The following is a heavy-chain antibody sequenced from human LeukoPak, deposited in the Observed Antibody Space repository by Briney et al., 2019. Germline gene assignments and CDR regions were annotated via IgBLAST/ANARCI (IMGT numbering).Heavy chain of an antibody. CDR3: ARDRPYGGYYDFWSGYYSPWFDP. CDR1: GGFISSGGYY. V-gene: IGHV4-31*03. Sequence: SETLSLTCTVSGGFISSGGYYWSWIRQHPGKGLEWIGYIYYSGSTYYNPSLKSRVTISVDMSKNQFSLKLSSVTAADTAVYYCARDRPYGGYYDFWSGYYSPWFDPWGQGTLVTVSS. J-gene: IGHJ5*02. D-gene: IGHD3-3*01. CDR2: IYYSGST.